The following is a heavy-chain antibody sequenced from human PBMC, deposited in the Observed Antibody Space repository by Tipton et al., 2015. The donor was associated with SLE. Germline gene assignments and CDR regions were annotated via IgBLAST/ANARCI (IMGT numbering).Heavy chain of an antibody. Sequence: TLSLTCAVYGGSFSGYYWSWIRQPPGKGLEWIGEINHSGSTYYNPSLKSRVTISVDTSKNQFSLKLSSVTAADTAVYYCATAITITRWAFDIWGQGTMVTVSS. CDR1: GGSFSGYY. V-gene: IGHV4-34*01. J-gene: IGHJ3*02. CDR2: INHSGST. CDR3: ATAITITRWAFDI. D-gene: IGHD3-3*01.